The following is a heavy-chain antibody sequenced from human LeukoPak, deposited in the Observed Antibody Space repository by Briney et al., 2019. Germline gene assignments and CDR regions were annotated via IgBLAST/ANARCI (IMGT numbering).Heavy chain of an antibody. J-gene: IGHJ4*02. CDR3: ARVTYAVPDY. Sequence: GGSLRLSCAASGFTFSNFAMNWVRQAPGKGLEWVSYISSSGKNIYFADSVKGRFTISRDNAKNSLFLQMNSLRAEDTAVYYCARVTYAVPDYWGQGTLVAVSS. D-gene: IGHD2/OR15-2a*01. CDR1: GFTFSNFA. CDR2: ISSSGKNI. V-gene: IGHV3-48*04.